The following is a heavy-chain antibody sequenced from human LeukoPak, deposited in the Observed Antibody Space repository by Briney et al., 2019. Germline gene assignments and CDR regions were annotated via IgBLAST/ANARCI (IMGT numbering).Heavy chain of an antibody. Sequence: SETLSLTCTVSGGSISSSSYYWGWIRQPPGKGLEWIGSIYYSGSTYYNPSLKSRVTISVDTSKNQFSLKLSSVTAADTAVYYCASPDLLYSGGYYGTPVFDYWGQGTLVTVSS. CDR3: ASPDLLYSGGYYGTPVFDY. J-gene: IGHJ4*02. D-gene: IGHD1-26*01. V-gene: IGHV4-39*01. CDR1: GGSISSSSYY. CDR2: IYYSGST.